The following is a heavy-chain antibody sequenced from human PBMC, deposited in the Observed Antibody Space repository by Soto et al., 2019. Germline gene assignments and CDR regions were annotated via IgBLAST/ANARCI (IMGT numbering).Heavy chain of an antibody. Sequence: PSETLSLTCTVSGGSLSSGGYYWSWIRQHPGKGLEWIGYIYYSGSTYYNPSLKSRVTISVDTSKNQFSLKLSSVTAADTALYYCARGYYDSSGYYPWGQGTLDTVSS. CDR2: IYYSGST. J-gene: IGHJ5*02. CDR1: GGSLSSGGYY. V-gene: IGHV4-31*03. CDR3: ARGYYDSSGYYP. D-gene: IGHD3-22*01.